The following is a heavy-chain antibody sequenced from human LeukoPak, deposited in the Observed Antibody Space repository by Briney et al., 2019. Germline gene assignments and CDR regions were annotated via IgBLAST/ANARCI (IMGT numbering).Heavy chain of an antibody. CDR1: GYTFTSYD. Sequence: ASVKVSCKTSGYTFTSYDISWVRPAPGQGPEWLGWINTNTGNTHYQQRLQDTVTLTTDTSTRTAYMALRGLKSDDTAVYYCARGVSGVTPPWGQGTLVIVSS. CDR2: INTNTGNT. D-gene: IGHD4-23*01. J-gene: IGHJ5*02. V-gene: IGHV1-18*01. CDR3: ARGVSGVTPP.